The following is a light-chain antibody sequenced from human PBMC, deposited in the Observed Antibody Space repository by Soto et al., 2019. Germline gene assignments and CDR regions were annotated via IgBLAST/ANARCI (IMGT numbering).Light chain of an antibody. CDR1: QSVSSY. Sequence: EIVLTQSPATLSLSPGERATLSCRASQSVSSYLAWYQQKPGQTPRLLIYDASNRATGIPARFSGSGSGTDFSLTISSLGPEDFAVYYCQQRSSLPRTFGQGTKLEIK. CDR2: DAS. J-gene: IGKJ2*01. CDR3: QQRSSLPRT. V-gene: IGKV3-11*01.